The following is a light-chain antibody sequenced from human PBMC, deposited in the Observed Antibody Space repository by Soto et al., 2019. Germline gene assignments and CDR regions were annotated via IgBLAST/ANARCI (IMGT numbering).Light chain of an antibody. CDR2: SND. J-gene: IGLJ2*01. CDR1: SSNIGSNI. V-gene: IGLV1-44*01. CDR3: SAWDASLNAVL. Sequence: QSVLSQPPSASGTPGQRVTISCSRRSSNIGSNIVNWYQQLPGTAPKLLIYSNDQRPSGVPDRFSGSKSGTSASLAISGLQSEDEADYYCSAWDASLNAVLFGGGTKVTVL.